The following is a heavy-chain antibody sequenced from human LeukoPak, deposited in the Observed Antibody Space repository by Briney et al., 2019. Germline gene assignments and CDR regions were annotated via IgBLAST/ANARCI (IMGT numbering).Heavy chain of an antibody. Sequence: PGGSLRLSCAASGFTFGSYSLNWVRQAPGKGLEWVSSISSSGSYIHYAGSVKGRFSISRDNAKNSLYLQMHSLSAEDTAVYYCARDPGYCTASTCYSMPFDNWGQGTLVTVSS. CDR3: ARDPGYCTASTCYSMPFDN. CDR1: GFTFGSYS. J-gene: IGHJ4*02. V-gene: IGHV3-21*01. D-gene: IGHD2-15*01. CDR2: ISSSGSYI.